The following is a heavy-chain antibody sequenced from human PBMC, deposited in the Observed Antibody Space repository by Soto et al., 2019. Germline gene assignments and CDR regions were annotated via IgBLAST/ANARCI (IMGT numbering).Heavy chain of an antibody. V-gene: IGHV4-34*01. D-gene: IGHD3-16*02. CDR3: ARKGELSLYFSISGYFDY. CDR1: GGSFSGYY. Sequence: PSQTLSLTCAVYGGSFSGYYWSWIRQPPGKGLEWIGEINHSGSTNYNPSLKSRVTISVDTSKNQFSLKLSSVTAADTAVYYCARKGELSLYFSISGYFDYWGQGTLVTVSS. CDR2: INHSGST. J-gene: IGHJ4*02.